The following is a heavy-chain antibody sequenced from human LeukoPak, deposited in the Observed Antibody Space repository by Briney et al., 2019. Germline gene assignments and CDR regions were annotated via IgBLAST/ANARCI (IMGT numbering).Heavy chain of an antibody. V-gene: IGHV1-2*02. J-gene: IGHJ5*02. Sequence: GASVKVSCKASGYTFTDYYMHWVRQAPGQGLEWMGWINPNSGGTNYAQKFQGRVTMTRDTSISTAYMELSRLRSDDTAVYYCARIGYNGSGTPRRWFDPWGQGTQVTVSS. CDR2: INPNSGGT. D-gene: IGHD3-10*01. CDR1: GYTFTDYY. CDR3: ARIGYNGSGTPRRWFDP.